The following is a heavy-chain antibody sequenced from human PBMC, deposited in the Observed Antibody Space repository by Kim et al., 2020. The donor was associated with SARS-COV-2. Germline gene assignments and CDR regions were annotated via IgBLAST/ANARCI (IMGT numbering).Heavy chain of an antibody. Sequence: GGSLRLSCTASRFTFNTYWMSWVRQAPGKGLEWVANIKQDGSETFYVDAVRGRFTVSRDNAKSSLYLQMNSLRGDDTAVYYCARDTEGLNYYYFGMDVWGQGTTDIVSS. CDR3: ARDTEGLNYYYFGMDV. V-gene: IGHV3-7*03. D-gene: IGHD2-8*01. CDR2: IKQDGSET. CDR1: RFTFNTYW. J-gene: IGHJ6*02.